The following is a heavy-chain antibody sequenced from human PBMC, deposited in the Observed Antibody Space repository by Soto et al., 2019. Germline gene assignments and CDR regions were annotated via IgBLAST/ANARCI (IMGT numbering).Heavy chain of an antibody. J-gene: IGHJ4*02. D-gene: IGHD3-9*01. CDR1: GGSITRSEHY. V-gene: IGHV4-39*01. CDR3: ASVHILTGYYLAH. Sequence: SATLTLTCAGSGGSITRSEHYWGWIRQPPGKGLEWIGSIYYSGSTYYNPSLKSRVTISVDTSKSQFSLKLSSVTAADTAVYYCASVHILTGYYLAHWGQGTLVS. CDR2: IYYSGST.